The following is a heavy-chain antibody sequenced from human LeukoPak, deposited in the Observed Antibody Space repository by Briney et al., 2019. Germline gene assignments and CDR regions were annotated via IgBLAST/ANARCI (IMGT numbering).Heavy chain of an antibody. CDR3: ARAKFFQPGIAAAGLHSPYNWLDP. J-gene: IGHJ5*02. D-gene: IGHD6-13*01. V-gene: IGHV3-21*01. CDR1: GFTFSSYS. Sequence: GGSLRLSCAASGFTFSSYSMNWVRQAPGKGLEWVSSISSSSSYIYYADSVKGRFTISRDNAKNSLYLQMNSLRAEDTAVYYCARAKFFQPGIAAAGLHSPYNWLDPWGQETLVTVSS. CDR2: ISSSSSYI.